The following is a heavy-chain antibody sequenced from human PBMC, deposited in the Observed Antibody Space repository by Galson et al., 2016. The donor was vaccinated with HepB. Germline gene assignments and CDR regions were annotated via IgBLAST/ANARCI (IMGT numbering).Heavy chain of an antibody. CDR2: IAGGSTTV. Sequence: SLRLSCAASGFIFGDYYMSWIRQAPGKGLEWISYIAGGSTTVYQADAVKGRFTVSRDNAKRTLFLQMDSLRVDDTAIYFCARDREPETTMPIFDHWGQGVLVTVSS. J-gene: IGHJ4*02. CDR3: ARDREPETTMPIFDH. V-gene: IGHV3-11*01. D-gene: IGHD4-17*01. CDR1: GFIFGDYY.